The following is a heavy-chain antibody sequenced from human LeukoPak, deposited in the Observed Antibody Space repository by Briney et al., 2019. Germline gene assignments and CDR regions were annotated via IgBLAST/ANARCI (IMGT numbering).Heavy chain of an antibody. CDR1: GLSFSDSA. V-gene: IGHV3-49*04. J-gene: IGHJ4*02. D-gene: IGHD3-16*01. Sequence: GGSLRLSCTFSGLSFSDSAVTWVRQAPGKGLEWIGCTRSKVYGGTTEYAASVKGRITISRDESKSIAYLRMDSLTTEDTAVYFCARGERDFDYWGQGTLVTVSS. CDR3: ARGERDFDY. CDR2: TRSKVYGGTT.